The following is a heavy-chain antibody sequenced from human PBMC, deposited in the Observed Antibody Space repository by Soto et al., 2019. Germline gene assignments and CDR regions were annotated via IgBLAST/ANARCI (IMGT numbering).Heavy chain of an antibody. J-gene: IGHJ4*02. V-gene: IGHV4-61*01. D-gene: IGHD6-13*01. CDR3: ARVREAAGSLHYHFDY. CDR2: IYYSGST. CDR1: GGSVSSGSYY. Sequence: PSETLSLTCTVSGGSVSSGSYYWSWIRQPPGKGLEWIGYIYYSGSTNYNPSLKSRVTISVDTSKNQFSLKLSSVTAADTAVYYCARVREAAGSLHYHFDYWGQGTLVTVSS.